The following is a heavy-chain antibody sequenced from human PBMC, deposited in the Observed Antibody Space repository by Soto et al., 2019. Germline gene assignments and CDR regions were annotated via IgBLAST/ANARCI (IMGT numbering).Heavy chain of an antibody. V-gene: IGHV1-18*01. J-gene: IGHJ4*02. D-gene: IGHD3-9*01. CDR1: GYTFTHFY. CDR2: ISPHNFNT. Sequence: QVQLEQSGAEVKKPGDSVKVSCKASGYTFTHFYITWVRQAPGQGLEWMGAISPHNFNTNYAQKFRGRVTLTTEKSTNTAYMDLRSLTSADTAVYYCARDEGGYDILTGYYKAHHFDYWGQGVPGTVAS. CDR3: ARDEGGYDILTGYYKAHHFDY.